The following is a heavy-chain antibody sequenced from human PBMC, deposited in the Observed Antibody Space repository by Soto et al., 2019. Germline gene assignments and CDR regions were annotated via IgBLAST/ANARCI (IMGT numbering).Heavy chain of an antibody. V-gene: IGHV1-46*01. Sequence: ASVKVSCKASGYTFTSYYMHWVRQAPGQGLEWMGMINPSGDSTSYAQKFQGRVTMTRDTSTSTVYMELSSLRSEDTAVYYCARVNTVYDFWSGSAGGYYYYGMDVWGQGTTVTVSS. CDR3: ARVNTVYDFWSGSAGGYYYYGMDV. CDR1: GYTFTSYY. J-gene: IGHJ6*02. CDR2: INPSGDST. D-gene: IGHD3-3*01.